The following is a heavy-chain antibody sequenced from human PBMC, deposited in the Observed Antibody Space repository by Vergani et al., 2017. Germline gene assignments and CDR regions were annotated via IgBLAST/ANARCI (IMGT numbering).Heavy chain of an antibody. Sequence: EVQLVQSGAEVKKPGESLRISCKGSGYSFTSYWISWVRQMPGKGLEWMGRIDPSDSYTNYSPSFQGHVTISADKSISTAYLQWSSLKASDTAMYYCAKVAARHDYYYYGMDVWGQGTTVTVSS. J-gene: IGHJ6*02. CDR2: IDPSDSYT. CDR1: GYSFTSYW. D-gene: IGHD6-6*01. V-gene: IGHV5-10-1*03. CDR3: AKVAARHDYYYYGMDV.